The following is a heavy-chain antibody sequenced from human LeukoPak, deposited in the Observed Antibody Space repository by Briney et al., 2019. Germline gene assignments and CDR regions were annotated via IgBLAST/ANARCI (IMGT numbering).Heavy chain of an antibody. J-gene: IGHJ4*02. CDR3: ARTRYFSGSSYYFDY. Sequence: ESGPALVKPTQTLTLTCTFSGFSLSTSGMCVSWIRQPPGKALEWLARIDWDDDKYYSTSLKTRLTTSKDTSKNQVVLTMTNMDPVDTATYYCARTRYFSGSSYYFDYWGQGTLVTVSS. CDR2: IDWDDDK. D-gene: IGHD1-26*01. V-gene: IGHV2-70*11. CDR1: GFSLSTSGMC.